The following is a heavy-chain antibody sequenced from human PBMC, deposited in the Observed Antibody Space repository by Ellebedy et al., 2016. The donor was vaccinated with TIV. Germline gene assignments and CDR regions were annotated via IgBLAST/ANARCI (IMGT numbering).Heavy chain of an antibody. V-gene: IGHV4-34*01. J-gene: IGHJ4*02. CDR3: ARVSNLKGADY. D-gene: IGHD3-16*01. CDR2: INHGGST. Sequence: MPSETLSLTCAVYGGSFSGYFWTWIRQPPGQGLEWIGEINHGGSTNYNPSFKSRVSISVDTSKNQFSLKLTSVTAADTAVYYCARVSNLKGADYWGQGTLVTVSS. CDR1: GGSFSGYF.